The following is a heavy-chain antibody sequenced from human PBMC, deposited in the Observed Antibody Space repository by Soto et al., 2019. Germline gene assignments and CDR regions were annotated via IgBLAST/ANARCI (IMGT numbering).Heavy chain of an antibody. D-gene: IGHD2-15*01. CDR3: ARVLTCFGMDV. CDR1: GYTFTSYD. J-gene: IGHJ6*02. V-gene: IGHV1-8*01. Sequence: QVQLVQSGAEVKKPGASVKVSCKASGYTFTSYDINWVRQATGQGLEWMGWMNPNSGNTGYAQKFQGRVTMTRNTSISAAYMGLSSLRSEAADVYYCARVLTCFGMDVWGQGTTVTVSS. CDR2: MNPNSGNT.